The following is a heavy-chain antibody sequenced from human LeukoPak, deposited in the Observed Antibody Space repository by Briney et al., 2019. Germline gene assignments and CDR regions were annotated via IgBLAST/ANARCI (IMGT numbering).Heavy chain of an antibody. Sequence: TGGSLRLSCAASGFTVSSNYMSWVRQAPGKGLEWVSVIYSGGSTYYADSVKGRFTISRHNSKNTLYLQMNSLRAEDTAVYYCARGSHYYYDSSGYASYYFDYWGQGTLVTVSS. CDR2: IYSGGST. CDR3: ARGSHYYYDSSGYASYYFDY. J-gene: IGHJ4*02. D-gene: IGHD3-22*01. CDR1: GFTVSSNY. V-gene: IGHV3-53*04.